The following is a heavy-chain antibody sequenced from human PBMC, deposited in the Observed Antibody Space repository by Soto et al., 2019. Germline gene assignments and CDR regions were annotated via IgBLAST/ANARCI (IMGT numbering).Heavy chain of an antibody. CDR3: ATGQPELITGWFDP. Sequence: QVQLVQSGAEVKKPGSSVKVSCKASGGTFSSYAISWVRQAPGQGLEWMGGIIPIFGTANYAQKFQGRVRISADESTSTAYMGLSSLRYEDTAVYYCATGQPELITGWFDPWGQGTLVTVSS. CDR1: GGTFSSYA. D-gene: IGHD1-1*01. J-gene: IGHJ5*02. V-gene: IGHV1-69*01. CDR2: IIPIFGTA.